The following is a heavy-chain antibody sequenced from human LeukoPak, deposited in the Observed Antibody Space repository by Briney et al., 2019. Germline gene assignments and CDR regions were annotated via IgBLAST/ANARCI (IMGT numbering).Heavy chain of an antibody. CDR2: INHSGST. D-gene: IGHD2-15*01. CDR1: GGSFSGYY. CDR3: ARAVVVRNRRYYYYYYMDV. Sequence: SETLSLTCAVYGGSFSGYYWTWIRQPPGKGLEWTGEINHSGSTNYNPSLRSRATISVDKSKNQFSLKLSSVTAADTAVYYCARAVVVRNRRYYYYYYMDVWGKGTTVIVSS. J-gene: IGHJ6*03. V-gene: IGHV4-34*01.